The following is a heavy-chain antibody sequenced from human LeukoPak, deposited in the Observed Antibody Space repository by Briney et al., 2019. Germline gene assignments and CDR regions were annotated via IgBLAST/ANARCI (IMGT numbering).Heavy chain of an antibody. V-gene: IGHV4-34*01. CDR1: GGSFSGYY. CDR2: INHSGST. D-gene: IGHD3-22*01. Sequence: SETLSLTCAVYGGSFSGYYWSWIRQPPGKGLEWIGEINHSGSTNYNPSLKSRVTISVDTSKNQFSLKLSSVTAADTAVYYCARGRYYDSSGYYFFDYWGQGTLVTVSS. J-gene: IGHJ4*02. CDR3: ARGRYYDSSGYYFFDY.